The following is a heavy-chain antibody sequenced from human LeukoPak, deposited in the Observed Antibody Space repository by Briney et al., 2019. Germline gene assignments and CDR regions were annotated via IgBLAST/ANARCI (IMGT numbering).Heavy chain of an antibody. Sequence: ASVKVSCKASGYTFTSYYMHWVRQAPGQGLEWMGIINPSGGSTSYAQKFQGRVTMTRDTSTSTVYMELSSLRSEDTAVYYCARDLGSSSWTYYYGMDVWGQGTTVTVSS. J-gene: IGHJ6*02. CDR3: ARDLGSSSWTYYYGMDV. CDR2: INPSGGST. CDR1: GYTFTSYY. V-gene: IGHV1-46*01. D-gene: IGHD6-13*01.